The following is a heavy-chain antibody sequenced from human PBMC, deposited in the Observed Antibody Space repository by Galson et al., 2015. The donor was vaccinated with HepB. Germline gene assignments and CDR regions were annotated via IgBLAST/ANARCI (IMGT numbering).Heavy chain of an antibody. D-gene: IGHD3-10*01. CDR2: ISSNGYMI. Sequence: SLRLSCAASGFTFGAYDMNWVRQAPGEGLEWISYISSNGYMIYYAESVKGRFTVSRDNARDSLYLQMNSLRVEDTAVYYCVRDDALWSWYFDSWGQGILVTVSS. V-gene: IGHV3-48*03. J-gene: IGHJ4*02. CDR1: GFTFGAYD. CDR3: VRDDALWSWYFDS.